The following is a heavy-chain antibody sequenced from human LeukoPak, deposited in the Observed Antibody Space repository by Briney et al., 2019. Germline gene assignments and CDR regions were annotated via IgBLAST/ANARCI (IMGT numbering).Heavy chain of an antibody. CDR3: ARGHDRFDY. J-gene: IGHJ4*02. CDR2: ISYDGSNK. Sequence: PGRSLRLSCAASGFTFSSYGMHWVRQAPGKGLEWVAVISYDGSNKYYADSVKGRFTISRDNSKNTLYLQMNSLRAEDTAVYYCARGHDRFDYWGQGTLVTVSS. V-gene: IGHV3-30*19. D-gene: IGHD3-9*01. CDR1: GFTFSSYG.